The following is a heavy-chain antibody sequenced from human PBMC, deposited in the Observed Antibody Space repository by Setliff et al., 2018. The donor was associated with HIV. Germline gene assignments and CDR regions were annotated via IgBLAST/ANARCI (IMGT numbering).Heavy chain of an antibody. CDR1: GGSISSSNW. J-gene: IGHJ5*02. CDR2: IDLSGSS. CDR3: ARDSSGVADYDFWSGRNWFDP. Sequence: LRETLSLTCAVSGGSISSSNWWSWVRQPPGKGLEWIGEIDLSGSSNYNPSLKSRVTISVDKSRNQFSLNLNSVTAADTAVYYCARDSSGVADYDFWSGRNWFDPWGQGILVTVSS. D-gene: IGHD3-3*01. V-gene: IGHV4-4*02.